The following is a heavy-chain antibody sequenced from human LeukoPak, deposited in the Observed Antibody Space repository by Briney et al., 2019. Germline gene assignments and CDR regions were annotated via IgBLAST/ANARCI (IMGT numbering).Heavy chain of an antibody. CDR3: ASARLGSGLEGAFDV. CDR1: GVSIGSYH. V-gene: IGHV4-59*01. D-gene: IGHD6-25*01. Sequence: KTSETLSLTCTVSGVSIGSYHWSWIRQPPGKGLEWIGYIYYSGSTNYNPSLKSRVTISIDASKNQFSLWLSSVTAADTAVYHCASARLGSGLEGAFDVWGQGTMVTVSS. J-gene: IGHJ3*01. CDR2: IYYSGST.